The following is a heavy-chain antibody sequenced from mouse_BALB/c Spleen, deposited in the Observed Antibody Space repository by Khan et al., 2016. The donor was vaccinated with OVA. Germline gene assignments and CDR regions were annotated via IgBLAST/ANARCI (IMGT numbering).Heavy chain of an antibody. CDR3: VRRPWLLQYGMDY. CDR1: GFSLSSSGMS. CDR2: IYWDDDK. Sequence: QVPLKESGPGILQPSQTLSLTCSFSGFSLSSSGMSVSWIRQPSGKGLEWLAHIYWDDDKRYNPSLKSRPTTSRDTSRNQVLLKITSVDTADTATYYSVRRPWLLQYGMDYWGQGTSVTVSS. J-gene: IGHJ4*01. D-gene: IGHD2-3*01. V-gene: IGHV8-12*01.